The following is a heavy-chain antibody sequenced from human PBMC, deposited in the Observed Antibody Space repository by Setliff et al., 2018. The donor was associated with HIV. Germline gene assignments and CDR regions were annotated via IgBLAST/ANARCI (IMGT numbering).Heavy chain of an antibody. CDR3: ARDIRRGPSFGIGEAFDN. CDR1: EFTLSAYA. D-gene: IGHD1-20*01. CDR2: ISWNSGSI. V-gene: IGHV3-9*01. Sequence: GGSLRLSCAVSEFTLSAYAMHWVRQAPGKGLEWVSGISWNSGSIGYADSVKGRFTISRDNARNSLYLQINSLRGDDTALYYCARDIRRGPSFGIGEAFDNWGRGTTVTVSS. J-gene: IGHJ3*02.